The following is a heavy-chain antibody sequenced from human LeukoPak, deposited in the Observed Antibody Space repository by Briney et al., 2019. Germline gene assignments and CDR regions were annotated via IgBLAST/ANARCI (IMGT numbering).Heavy chain of an antibody. Sequence: GGSLRLSCAASGFTFSSSAMSWVRQTPGKGLEWVSAISGSGDSTYYADSVKGRFTISRDNSKNTLYLQMNSLRAEDTAVYYCAKDHYLTGSYWGQGTLVTVPS. CDR2: ISGSGDST. D-gene: IGHD1-14*01. J-gene: IGHJ4*02. CDR1: GFTFSSSA. CDR3: AKDHYLTGSY. V-gene: IGHV3-23*01.